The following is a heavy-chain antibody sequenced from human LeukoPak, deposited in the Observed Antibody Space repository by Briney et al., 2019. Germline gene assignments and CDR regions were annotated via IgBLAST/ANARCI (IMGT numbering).Heavy chain of an antibody. CDR2: IYPSDSDI. J-gene: IGHJ4*02. D-gene: IGHD2-2*01. CDR1: GYSFTDSW. Sequence: GESLKISCKASGYSFTDSWIGWVRQMPGKGLEWMAIIYPSDSDIKYSPSFQGQVSISADKSISTTFLRWSGLKASDTAMYFCARFRQSPCTGTNCYHYFDYWGQGTLVTVSS. V-gene: IGHV5-51*01. CDR3: ARFRQSPCTGTNCYHYFDY.